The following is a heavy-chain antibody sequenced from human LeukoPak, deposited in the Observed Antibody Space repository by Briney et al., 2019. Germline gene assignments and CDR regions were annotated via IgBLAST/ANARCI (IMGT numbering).Heavy chain of an antibody. J-gene: IGHJ1*01. CDR3: ARIHSSGYYTTEYFQH. D-gene: IGHD3-22*01. CDR2: INPSGGST. Sequence: ASVKVSCKASGYTFTSYSMHWVRQAPGQGLEWMGIINPSGGSTSYAQKLQGRVTMTTDTSTSTAYMELRSLRSDDTAVYYCARIHSSGYYTTEYFQHWGQGTLVTVSS. CDR1: GYTFTSYS. V-gene: IGHV1-46*01.